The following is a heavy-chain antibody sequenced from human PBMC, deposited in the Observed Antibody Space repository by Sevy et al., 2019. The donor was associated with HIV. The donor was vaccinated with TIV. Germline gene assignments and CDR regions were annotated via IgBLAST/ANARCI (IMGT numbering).Heavy chain of an antibody. D-gene: IGHD2-15*01. CDR1: GFDIRSNY. CDR3: ASEYCSRGSCLFDY. Sequence: GGSLRLSCVVSGFDIRSNYMSWVRQAPGKGLEWVSHIYAGGTAYYADSVKGRFTFSRDDSKNTVSLQMRSLRVEDSAVYYCASEYCSRGSCLFDYWGQGIQVTVSS. V-gene: IGHV3-53*01. J-gene: IGHJ4*02. CDR2: IYAGGTA.